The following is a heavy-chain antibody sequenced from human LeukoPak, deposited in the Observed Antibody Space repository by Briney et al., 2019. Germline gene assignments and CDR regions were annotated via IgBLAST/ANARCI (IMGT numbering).Heavy chain of an antibody. CDR1: GGSISGYC. D-gene: IGHD4-11*01. CDR2: IYYSGST. Sequence: SETLSLTCTVSGGSISGYCWSWIRQPPGKGLEWIGYIYYSGSTNYNPSLKSRVTISEDTSKNQFSLKLSSVTAADTAVYYCARDSPTITTHCYGMDVWGQGTTVTVSS. CDR3: ARDSPTITTHCYGMDV. J-gene: IGHJ6*02. V-gene: IGHV4-59*01.